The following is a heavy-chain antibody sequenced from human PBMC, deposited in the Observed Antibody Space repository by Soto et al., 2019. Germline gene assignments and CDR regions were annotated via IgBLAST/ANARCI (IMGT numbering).Heavy chain of an antibody. CDR3: ARDLSPQQQLVRWFVP. CDR1: GGSISSYY. D-gene: IGHD6-13*01. Sequence: QVQLQESGPGLVKPSETLSLTCTVSGGSISSYYWSWIRQPAGKGLEWLGRIYTSGSTNYNPSLKRRVTMSVDTSKNQFSLKLSSVTAADTAVYYCARDLSPQQQLVRWFVPWGQGTLVTVSS. V-gene: IGHV4-4*07. J-gene: IGHJ5*02. CDR2: IYTSGST.